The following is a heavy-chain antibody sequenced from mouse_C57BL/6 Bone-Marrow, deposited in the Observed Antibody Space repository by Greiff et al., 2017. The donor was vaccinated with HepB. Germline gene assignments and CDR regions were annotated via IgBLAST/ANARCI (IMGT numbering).Heavy chain of an antibody. V-gene: IGHV5-6*01. Sequence: EVQGVESGGDLVKPGGSLKLSCAASGFTFSSYGMSWVRQTPDKRLEWVATISSGGSYTYYPDSVKGRFTISRDNAKNTLYLQMSSLKSEDTAMYYCARHGERQLRLPFAYWGQGTLVTVSA. J-gene: IGHJ3*01. CDR2: ISSGGSYT. CDR3: ARHGERQLRLPFAY. D-gene: IGHD3-2*02. CDR1: GFTFSSYG.